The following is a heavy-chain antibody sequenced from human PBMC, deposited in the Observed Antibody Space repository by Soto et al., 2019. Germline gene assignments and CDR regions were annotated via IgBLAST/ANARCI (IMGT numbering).Heavy chain of an antibody. D-gene: IGHD2-15*01. V-gene: IGHV3-30*18. CDR3: AKDLGYCSGGSCYSSDWYYYYGMDV. CDR2: ISYDGSNK. J-gene: IGHJ6*02. CDR1: GFTFSSYG. Sequence: GGSLRLSCAASGFTFSSYGMHWVRQAPGKGLEWVAVISYDGSNKYYADSVKGRFTISRDNSKNTRYLQMNSLRAEDTAVYYCAKDLGYCSGGSCYSSDWYYYYGMDVWGQGTTVTVSS.